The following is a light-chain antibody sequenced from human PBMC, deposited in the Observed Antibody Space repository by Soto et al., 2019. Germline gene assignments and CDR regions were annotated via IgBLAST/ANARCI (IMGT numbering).Light chain of an antibody. Sequence: EIVLTQSPGTLSLSPGERATLSCRASQSINSRYLAWYQQKPGQAPRLLIYGASSRATGIPDRFSGSGSGTDFTLTISRLEPEEFAVYYGQQFGSSPGFTFGAGTKVDIK. CDR2: GAS. V-gene: IGKV3-20*01. J-gene: IGKJ3*01. CDR3: QQFGSSPGFT. CDR1: QSINSRY.